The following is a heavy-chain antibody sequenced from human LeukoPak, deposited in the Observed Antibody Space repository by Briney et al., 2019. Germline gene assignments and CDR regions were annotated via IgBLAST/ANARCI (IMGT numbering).Heavy chain of an antibody. CDR2: ISYDGSNR. V-gene: IGHV3-30*18. CDR1: GFTFSSYG. Sequence: GGSLSLSCAASGFTFSSYGMHWVRQAPGKGLEWVTVISYDGSNRYYADSVKGRFTISRDNSKNTLYLQMNSLRAEDTAVYYCAKPVLRYFDWLLPADYWGQGTLVTVSS. J-gene: IGHJ4*02. CDR3: AKPVLRYFDWLLPADY. D-gene: IGHD3-9*01.